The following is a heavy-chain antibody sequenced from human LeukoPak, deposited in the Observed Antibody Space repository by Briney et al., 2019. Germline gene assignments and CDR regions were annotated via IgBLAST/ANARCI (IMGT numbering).Heavy chain of an antibody. V-gene: IGHV4-59*01. J-gene: IGHJ6*02. CDR3: ARAGYCSSTSCQWVPLV. CDR2: IYYSGST. D-gene: IGHD2-2*03. Sequence: SETLSLTCTVSGDSIKNYYWIWIRQSPGKGLEWIGYIYYSGSTYYNPPLKSRVTMSVDTSKNQFSLKLNSVTAADTAVYYCARAGYCSSTSCQWVPLVWGQGTTVTVSS. CDR1: GDSIKNYY.